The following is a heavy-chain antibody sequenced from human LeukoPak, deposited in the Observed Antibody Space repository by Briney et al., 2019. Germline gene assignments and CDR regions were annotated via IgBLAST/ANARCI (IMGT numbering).Heavy chain of an antibody. CDR1: GGTFSSYA. CDR2: IIPIFGAA. Sequence: SVKVSCKASGGTFSSYAISWVRQAPGQGLEWMGGIIPIFGAANYAQKFQGTVTMTRDTSISTAYMELTRLRSDDTAVYYCARERGNYDILTDYYEGNGFDPWGQGTLVTVSS. J-gene: IGHJ5*02. CDR3: ARERGNYDILTDYYEGNGFDP. V-gene: IGHV1-69*05. D-gene: IGHD3-9*01.